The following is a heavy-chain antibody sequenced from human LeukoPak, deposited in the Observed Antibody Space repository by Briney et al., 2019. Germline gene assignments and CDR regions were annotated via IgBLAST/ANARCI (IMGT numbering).Heavy chain of an antibody. CDR1: GGSISSGSYY. V-gene: IGHV4-61*02. J-gene: IGHJ5*02. Sequence: PSETLSLTCTVSGGSISSGSYYWSWIRQPAGKGLEWIGRIYTSGSTNYNPSLKSRVTISVDTSKNQFSLKLSSVTAADTAVYYCAREPQSNYVVGWFDPWGQGTLVTVSS. CDR3: AREPQSNYVVGWFDP. CDR2: IYTSGST. D-gene: IGHD4-11*01.